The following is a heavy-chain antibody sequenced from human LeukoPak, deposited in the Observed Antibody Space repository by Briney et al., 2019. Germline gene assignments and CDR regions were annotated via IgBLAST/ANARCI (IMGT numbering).Heavy chain of an antibody. J-gene: IGHJ4*02. D-gene: IGHD3/OR15-3a*01. V-gene: IGHV3-7*01. CDR2: INQDGREK. CDR3: AKDVAWGRMDL. Sequence: GGSLRLSCAASGFTFSTYWMSWVRQAPAKGREGVASINQDGREKYYLDSVKGRFAISRANAKTSLYLPMDRLRVEDTDVYHCAKDVAWGRMDLWGQGTLATVSS. CDR1: GFTFSTYW.